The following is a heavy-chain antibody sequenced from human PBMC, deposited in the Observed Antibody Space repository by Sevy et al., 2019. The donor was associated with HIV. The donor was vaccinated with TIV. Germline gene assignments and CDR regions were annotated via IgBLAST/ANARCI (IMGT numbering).Heavy chain of an antibody. CDR1: GFTFNTHV. D-gene: IGHD3-22*01. Sequence: GGSLRLSCAASGFTFNTHVMNWVRQAPGKGLEWVSSISGFGNTYYADSVRGRFTISRDNAKNTLYLQMNSLRADDTAVYYCAKVLNPALESMMEVTVRSLKGFDVWGQGTMVTDSS. CDR2: ISGFGNT. V-gene: IGHV3-23*01. CDR3: AKVLNPALESMMEVTVRSLKGFDV. J-gene: IGHJ3*01.